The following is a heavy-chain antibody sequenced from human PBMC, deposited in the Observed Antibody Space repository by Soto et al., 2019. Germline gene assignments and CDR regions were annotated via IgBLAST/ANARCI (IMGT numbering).Heavy chain of an antibody. CDR1: GFTFSSYS. J-gene: IGHJ4*02. D-gene: IGHD3-10*01. CDR2: ISSSSSYI. Sequence: GGSLRLSCAASGFTFSSYSMNWVRQAPGKGLEWVSSISSSSSYIYYADSVKGRFTISRDNAKNSLYLQMNSLRAEDTAVYYCARDRITMVRGLPDYWGQGTLVTVSS. CDR3: ARDRITMVRGLPDY. V-gene: IGHV3-21*01.